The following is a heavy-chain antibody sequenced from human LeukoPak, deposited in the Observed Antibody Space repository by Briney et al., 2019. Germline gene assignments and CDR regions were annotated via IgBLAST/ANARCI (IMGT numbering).Heavy chain of an antibody. V-gene: IGHV4-61*02. J-gene: IGHJ3*02. D-gene: IGHD5-18*01. CDR3: ARGRGYSYGDDAFDI. Sequence: SETLSLTCTVSGGSISSGSYYWSWIRLPAGKGLEWIGRTHTSGSTNYNPSLKSRVTISVDTSKKQFSLKLSSVTAADTAVYYCARGRGYSYGDDAFDIWGQGTMVTVSS. CDR2: THTSGST. CDR1: GGSISSGSYY.